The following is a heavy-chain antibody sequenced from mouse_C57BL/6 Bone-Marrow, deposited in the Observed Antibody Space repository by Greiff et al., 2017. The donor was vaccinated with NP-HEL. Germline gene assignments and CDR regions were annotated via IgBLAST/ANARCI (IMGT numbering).Heavy chain of an antibody. J-gene: IGHJ4*01. CDR2: IDPENGDT. CDR1: GFNIKDDY. Sequence: VQLKESGAELVRPGASVKLSCTASGFNIKDDYMHWVKQRPEQGLEWIGWIDPENGDTEYASKFQGKATITADTSSNTAYLQLSSLTSEDTAVYYCTTRRGAMDYWGQGTSVTVSS. CDR3: TTRRGAMDY. V-gene: IGHV14-4*01.